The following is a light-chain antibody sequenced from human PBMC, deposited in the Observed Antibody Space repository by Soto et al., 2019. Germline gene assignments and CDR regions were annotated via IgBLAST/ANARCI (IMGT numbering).Light chain of an antibody. Sequence: QSALTQPASVSGSPGQSITISCTGTSSDVGGYYYVSCYQHHPGKAPKLMIYQVSNRPSGVSNRFSGSKSGNTASLTISGLQAEDEADYYCSSYTSSNTFYVFGTGTKV. CDR3: SSYTSSNTFYV. V-gene: IGLV2-14*01. J-gene: IGLJ1*01. CDR1: SSDVGGYYY. CDR2: QVS.